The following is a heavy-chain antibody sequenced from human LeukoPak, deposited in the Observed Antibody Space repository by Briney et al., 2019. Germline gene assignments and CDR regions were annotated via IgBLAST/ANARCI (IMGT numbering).Heavy chain of an antibody. Sequence: SETLSLTCTVSGGSISSGSYSWSWIRQPAGKGLGWIGRSYTSWSTNYNPSRKSRVTISVDTAKKQFSLERASVTAADADVYYCAREKIAYCDNSGPGWFDHWGQGTLVTVSS. V-gene: IGHV4-61*02. CDR2: SYTSWST. CDR1: GGSISSGSYS. D-gene: IGHD3-22*01. J-gene: IGHJ5*02. CDR3: AREKIAYCDNSGPGWFDH.